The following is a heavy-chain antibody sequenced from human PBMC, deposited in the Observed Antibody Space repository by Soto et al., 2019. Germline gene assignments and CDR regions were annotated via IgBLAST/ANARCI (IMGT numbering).Heavy chain of an antibody. CDR2: IYYSGST. V-gene: IGHV4-59*01. CDR3: ARAKSRGYSGYDWDT. J-gene: IGHJ5*02. Sequence: SETLSLTCTVSGGSIISYYWSWIRQPPGKGLEWIGYIYYSGSTNYNPSLKSRVTISVDTSKNQFSLKLSSVTAADTAVYYCARAKSRGYSGYDWDTWGQGTLVTVSS. CDR1: GGSIISYY. D-gene: IGHD5-12*01.